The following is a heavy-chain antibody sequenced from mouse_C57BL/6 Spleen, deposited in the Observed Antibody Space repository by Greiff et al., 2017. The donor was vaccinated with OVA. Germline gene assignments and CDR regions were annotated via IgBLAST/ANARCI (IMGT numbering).Heavy chain of an antibody. CDR1: GYTFTDYY. D-gene: IGHD1-1*01. CDR3: ARGGVLPSYWYFDV. CDR2: IYPGSGNT. J-gene: IGHJ1*03. Sequence: QVQLQQSGAELVRPGASVKLSCKASGYTFTDYYINWVKQRPGQGLEWIARIYPGSGNTYYNEKFKGKATLTAEKSSSTAYMQLSSLTSEDAAVYFCARGGVLPSYWYFDVWGTGTTVTVSS. V-gene: IGHV1-76*01.